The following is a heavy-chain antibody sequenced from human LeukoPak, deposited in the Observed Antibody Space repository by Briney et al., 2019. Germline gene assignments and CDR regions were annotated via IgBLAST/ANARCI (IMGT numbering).Heavy chain of an antibody. Sequence: GGPLRLSCAASVFTFSNYAMHWLRQSPGKGLEGVAVISYDGSNKYYADSVKGRFTISRDNSENTLYLQINSLRLEDSALYYCVRGSVAVAGPTDYWGQGTLVTVSS. V-gene: IGHV3-30*04. J-gene: IGHJ4*02. CDR3: VRGSVAVAGPTDY. CDR2: ISYDGSNK. CDR1: VFTFSNYA. D-gene: IGHD6-19*01.